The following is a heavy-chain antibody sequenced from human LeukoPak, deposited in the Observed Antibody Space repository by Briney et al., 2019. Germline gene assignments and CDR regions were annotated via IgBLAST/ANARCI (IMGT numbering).Heavy chain of an antibody. CDR1: GGSIGTYY. J-gene: IGHJ4*02. CDR3: ARARVFAAAPGAYYFDY. D-gene: IGHD6-13*01. CDR2: IYYGGIT. V-gene: IGHV4-59*01. Sequence: SETLSLTCTVSGGSIGTYYWSWIRQPPGKGLEWIGYIYYGGITKYNPSLKSRVTISVDSSKNQFSLKLSSVTAADTAVYYCARARVFAAAPGAYYFDYWGQGTLVTVSS.